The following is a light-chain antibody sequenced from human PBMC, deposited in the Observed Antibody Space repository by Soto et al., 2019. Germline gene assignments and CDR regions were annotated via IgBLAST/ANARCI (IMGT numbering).Light chain of an antibody. CDR2: EVT. CDR1: SSDVGGYNY. J-gene: IGLJ3*02. V-gene: IGLV2-23*02. Sequence: QSALIQPASVSGSRGQSITISCTGASSDVGGYNYVSWYQQFPGKAPKLMIYEVTKRPSGVSNRFSGSKSAAYTAFLTVSGLQAEDEADYYCCSYAGNSIWMFGGGTKLTVL. CDR3: CSYAGNSIWM.